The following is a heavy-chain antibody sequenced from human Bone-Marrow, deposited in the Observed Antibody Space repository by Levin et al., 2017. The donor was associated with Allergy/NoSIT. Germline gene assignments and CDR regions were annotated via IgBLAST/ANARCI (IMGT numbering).Heavy chain of an antibody. CDR1: GFIFPNFW. J-gene: IGHJ4*02. V-gene: IGHV3-7*01. D-gene: IGHD1-26*01. Sequence: VASVKVSCVASGFIFPNFWMTWVRQAPGKGLEWVANIDKVGGETYYVDSVKGRFTISRDNAKNSLYLQMNSLRAEDTAVYYCASWVGRDFWGQGTVVTVSS. CDR3: ASWVGRDF. CDR2: IDKVGGET.